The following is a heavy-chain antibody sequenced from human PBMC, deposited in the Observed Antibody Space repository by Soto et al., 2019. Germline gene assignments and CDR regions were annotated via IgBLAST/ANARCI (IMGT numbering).Heavy chain of an antibody. J-gene: IGHJ4*02. D-gene: IGHD5-12*01. CDR1: GGTFSNDI. Sequence: QAQLVQSGAEVKKPGSSVKVSCKTSGGTFSNDIITWVRQAPGQGLEWMGRIILLLDTTNYEQKFHGRVTIPADKSTGTAYMERNSLRSEDTAVYYWVRDSPHGSTFRGYDGIDYWGQRTLGTGSS. CDR2: IILLLDTT. CDR3: VRDSPHGSTFRGYDGIDY. V-gene: IGHV1-69*08.